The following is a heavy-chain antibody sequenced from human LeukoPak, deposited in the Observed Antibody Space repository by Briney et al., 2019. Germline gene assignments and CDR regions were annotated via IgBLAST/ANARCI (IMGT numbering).Heavy chain of an antibody. Sequence: AGGALRISCAAPGFHFSGFAMSRGPQAPGKGLGGVSAISGSGGSTYYADPVKGRFTISRDNSKNTLYLQMNSLRAEDTAVYYCAKVEKVAGRYYFDYWGQGTLVTVSS. CDR1: GFHFSGFA. J-gene: IGHJ4*02. D-gene: IGHD6-19*01. CDR2: ISGSGGST. V-gene: IGHV3-23*01. CDR3: AKVEKVAGRYYFDY.